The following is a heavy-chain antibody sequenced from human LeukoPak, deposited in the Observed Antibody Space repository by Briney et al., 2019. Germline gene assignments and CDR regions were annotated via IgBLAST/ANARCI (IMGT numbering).Heavy chain of an antibody. CDR1: GGSISSSSYY. Sequence: SETLSLTCTVSGGSISSSSYYWGWIRQPPGKGLEWIGSIYYSGSTYYNPSLKSRVTISVDTSKNQFSLKLSSVTAADTAVYYCARGGYGLSGIDPWGQGTLVTVSS. CDR3: ARGGYGLSGIDP. J-gene: IGHJ5*02. V-gene: IGHV4-39*07. CDR2: IYYSGST. D-gene: IGHD5-18*01.